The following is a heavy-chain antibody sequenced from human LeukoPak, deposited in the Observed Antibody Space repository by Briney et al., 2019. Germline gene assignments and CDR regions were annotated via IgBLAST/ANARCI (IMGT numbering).Heavy chain of an antibody. V-gene: IGHV4-39*01. J-gene: IGHJ5*02. D-gene: IGHD2-15*01. CDR1: GGSISSSSYY. Sequence: SETLSLTCTVSGGSISSSSYYWGWIRQPPGKGLEWIGSIYYSGSTYYNPSLKSRVTIYVDTSKNQFSLKLSSVTAADTAVYYCARQGLGYCSGGSCYMHWFDPWGQGTLVTVSS. CDR3: ARQGLGYCSGGSCYMHWFDP. CDR2: IYYSGST.